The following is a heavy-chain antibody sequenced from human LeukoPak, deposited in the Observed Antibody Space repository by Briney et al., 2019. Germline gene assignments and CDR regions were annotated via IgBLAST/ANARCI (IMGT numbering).Heavy chain of an antibody. J-gene: IGHJ4*02. Sequence: GGSLRLSCAASGFTFSSYSMNWVRQAPGKGLEWVSSISSSSSYIYYTDSVKGRFTISRDNAKNTLYLQMNSLTAEDTAVYDCVKDPLYSGSYDYFDYWGQGTLVTVSS. CDR1: GFTFSSYS. D-gene: IGHD1-26*01. CDR2: ISSSSSYI. CDR3: VKDPLYSGSYDYFDY. V-gene: IGHV3-21*01.